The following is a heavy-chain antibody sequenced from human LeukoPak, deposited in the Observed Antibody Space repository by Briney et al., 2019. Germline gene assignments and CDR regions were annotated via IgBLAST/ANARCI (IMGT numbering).Heavy chain of an antibody. Sequence: ASVKVSCKASGGTFSTYAISWVRQAPGQGLEWMGGIIPIFGTANYAQKFQGRVTISTDESTSTAYMELSSLRSEDTAVYYCARALGTYYYGSGSYGYWGQGTLVTVSS. J-gene: IGHJ4*02. CDR2: IIPIFGTA. CDR1: GGTFSTYA. D-gene: IGHD3-10*01. V-gene: IGHV1-69*05. CDR3: ARALGTYYYGSGSYGY.